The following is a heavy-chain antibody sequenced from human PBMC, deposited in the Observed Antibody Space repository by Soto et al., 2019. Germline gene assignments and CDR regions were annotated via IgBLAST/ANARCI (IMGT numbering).Heavy chain of an antibody. D-gene: IGHD2-2*02. Sequence: PGGSLRLSCAASGFTFSSYGMSWVRQAPGKGLEWVSAISSSGDSTYYTDSVTGRFTISRDNSKNTLHLQMDSLRAEDTAVYYCAKDYTRSWYSGQGTLVTVSS. CDR1: GFTFSSYG. CDR3: AKDYTRSWY. V-gene: IGHV3-23*01. CDR2: ISSSGDST. J-gene: IGHJ4*02.